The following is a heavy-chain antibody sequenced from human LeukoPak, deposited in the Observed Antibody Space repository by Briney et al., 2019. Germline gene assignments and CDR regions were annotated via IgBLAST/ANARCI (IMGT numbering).Heavy chain of an antibody. CDR2: IYYSGST. CDR3: ARDLLHYDSSGYYPYYFDY. J-gene: IGHJ4*02. Sequence: PSETLSLTCTVSGGSISSYYWSWIRQPPGKGLEWIGYIYYSGSTNYNPSLKSRVTISVDTSKNQFSLKLSSVTAADTAVYYCARDLLHYDSSGYYPYYFDYWGQGTLVTVSS. V-gene: IGHV4-59*01. D-gene: IGHD3-22*01. CDR1: GGSISSYY.